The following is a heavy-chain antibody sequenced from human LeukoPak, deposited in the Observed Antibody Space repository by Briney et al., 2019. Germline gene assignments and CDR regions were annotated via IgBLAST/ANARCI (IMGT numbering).Heavy chain of an antibody. Sequence: KPGWSLRLSCAASGFTFSSYAMNWVRQAPGKGLEWVSSISSSSSYIYYADSVKGRFTISRDNAKNSLYLQMNSLRAEDTAVYYCARDMIEDDNFAEYWGQGTLVTVSS. CDR2: ISSSSSYI. CDR1: GFTFSSYA. J-gene: IGHJ4*02. D-gene: IGHD3-9*01. V-gene: IGHV3-21*04. CDR3: ARDMIEDDNFAEY.